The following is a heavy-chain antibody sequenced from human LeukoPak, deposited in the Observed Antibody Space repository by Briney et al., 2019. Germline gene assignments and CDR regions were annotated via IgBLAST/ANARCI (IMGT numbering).Heavy chain of an antibody. D-gene: IGHD2-15*01. CDR2: INAGNGNT. J-gene: IGHJ4*02. CDR3: ARRGCSGGSCRRFDY. CDR1: GYTFTSYA. Sequence: ASVKVSCKASGYTFTSYAMHWVRQAPGQRLEWMGWINAGNGNTKYSQKFQGRVTITRDTSASTAYMELSSLRSKDTAVYYCARRGCSGGSCRRFDYWGQGTLVTVSS. V-gene: IGHV1-3*01.